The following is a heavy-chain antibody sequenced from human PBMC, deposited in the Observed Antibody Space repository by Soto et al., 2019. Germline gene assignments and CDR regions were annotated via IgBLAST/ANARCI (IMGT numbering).Heavy chain of an antibody. CDR1: GGSISSGGYS. D-gene: IGHD6-19*01. Sequence: SETLSLTCAVSGGSISSGGYSWSWIRQPPGKGLEWIGYIYYSGSTNYNPSLKSRVTISVDTSKNQFSLKLSSVTAADTAVYYCARDYHSGGAFDIWGQGTMVTVSS. CDR3: ARDYHSGGAFDI. V-gene: IGHV4-61*08. CDR2: IYYSGST. J-gene: IGHJ3*02.